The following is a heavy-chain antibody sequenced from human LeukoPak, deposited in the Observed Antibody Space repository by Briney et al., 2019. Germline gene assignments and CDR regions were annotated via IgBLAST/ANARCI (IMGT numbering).Heavy chain of an antibody. J-gene: IGHJ4*02. D-gene: IGHD2-15*01. Sequence: ASVKVSCKASGYTFTGYFIHWVRQAPGQGLEWMGWVNPNSGDTEYEQKFQGRVTMTRDTSIGTAYMELSGLKSDDTAVYYCATSAFDYWGQGTLVTVPS. CDR2: VNPNSGDT. CDR3: ATSAFDY. V-gene: IGHV1-2*02. CDR1: GYTFTGYF.